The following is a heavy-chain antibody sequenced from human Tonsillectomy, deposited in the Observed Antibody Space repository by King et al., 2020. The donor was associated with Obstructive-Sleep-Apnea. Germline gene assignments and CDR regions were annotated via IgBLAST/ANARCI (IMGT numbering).Heavy chain of an antibody. V-gene: IGHV3-30*04. CDR1: GFTFSSYA. D-gene: IGHD3-3*01. CDR3: AISPTKYYDFWSGYFDY. J-gene: IGHJ4*02. Sequence: VQLVESGGGVVQPGRSLSLSCAASGFTFSSYAMHWVRQAPGKGLEWVAVISYDGSNKYYADSVKGRFTISRDNSKNTLYLQMNSLRAEDTAVYYCAISPTKYYDFWSGYFDYWGQGTLVTVSS. CDR2: ISYDGSNK.